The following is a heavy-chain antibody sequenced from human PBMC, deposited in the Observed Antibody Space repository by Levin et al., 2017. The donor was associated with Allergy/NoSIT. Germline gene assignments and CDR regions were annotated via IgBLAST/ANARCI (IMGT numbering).Heavy chain of an antibody. CDR1: GGTFSSYA. Sequence: ASVKVSCKASGGTFSSYAISWVRQAPGQGLEWMGGIIPIFGTANYAQKFQGRVTITADESTSTAYMELSSLRSEDTAVYYCARDPAYYYDSSGYYYYGMDVWGQGTTVTVSS. CDR3: ARDPAYYYDSSGYYYYGMDV. CDR2: IIPIFGTA. V-gene: IGHV1-69*13. J-gene: IGHJ6*02. D-gene: IGHD3-22*01.